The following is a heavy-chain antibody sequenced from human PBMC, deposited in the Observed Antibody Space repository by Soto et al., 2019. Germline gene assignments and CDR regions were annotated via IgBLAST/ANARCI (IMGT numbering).Heavy chain of an antibody. V-gene: IGHV3-48*02. CDR1: GFTLGTYS. CDR2: VSYYTATI. Sequence: GALRLSCAGSGFTLGTYSMKWCRQAAGEGVGGVANVSYYTATIQSADSVKGRWTLSRKNANNSLYLQLNSLRHEDTAVYYCARLYYEYVLARGTTVTVSS. J-gene: IGHJ6*02. D-gene: IGHD3-3*01. CDR3: ARLYYEYV.